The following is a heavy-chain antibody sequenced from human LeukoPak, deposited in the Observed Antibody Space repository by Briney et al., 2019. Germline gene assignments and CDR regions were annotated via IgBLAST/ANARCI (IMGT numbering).Heavy chain of an antibody. V-gene: IGHV3-33*01. Sequence: GGSLRLSCAASGFIFSKNAMHWVRQAPGKGLEWVAVIWYDGRSKYYADSVKGRFTISRDNSKNTVYLQMDSLRAEDTAVYYCARGGSSWYSPRYYYYYMDVWGKGTTVTVSS. J-gene: IGHJ6*03. CDR1: GFIFSKNA. CDR3: ARGGSSWYSPRYYYYYMDV. CDR2: IWYDGRSK. D-gene: IGHD6-13*01.